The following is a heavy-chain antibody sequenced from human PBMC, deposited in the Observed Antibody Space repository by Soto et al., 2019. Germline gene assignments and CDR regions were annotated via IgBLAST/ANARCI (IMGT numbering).Heavy chain of an antibody. CDR2: INHSGST. J-gene: IGHJ4*02. D-gene: IGHD6-13*01. CDR1: GGSFSGYY. CDR3: ARRGLGSSWYSTIDY. V-gene: IGHV4-34*01. Sequence: QVQLQQWGAGLLKPSETLSLTCAVYGGSFSGYYWSWIRQPPGKGLEWIGEINHSGSTNYNPSLKSRVTISVDTSKNQFSLKLSSVTAADTAVYYCARRGLGSSWYSTIDYWGQGTLVTVSS.